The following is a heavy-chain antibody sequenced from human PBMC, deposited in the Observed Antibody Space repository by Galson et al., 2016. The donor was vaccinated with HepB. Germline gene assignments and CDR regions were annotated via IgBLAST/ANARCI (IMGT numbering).Heavy chain of an antibody. V-gene: IGHV4-38-2*02. J-gene: IGHJ4*02. Sequence: SETLSLTCTVSGYSISSDYFWGWIRQPPVKGLEWIGTIARSGNIHYNPSLKSRVTMSVDTSKNQSSLKLSSVTASDTAVYYCVTRNPSSASDYWGQGTLVTVSS. CDR1: GYSISSDYF. D-gene: IGHD1-14*01. CDR3: VTRNPSSASDY. CDR2: IARSGNI.